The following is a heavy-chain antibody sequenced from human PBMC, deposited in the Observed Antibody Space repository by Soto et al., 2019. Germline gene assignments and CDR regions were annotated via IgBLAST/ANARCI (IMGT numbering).Heavy chain of an antibody. CDR3: ARSPLYDFWSGYSLYYYYYGMDV. D-gene: IGHD3-3*01. Sequence: SETLSLTCTVSGGSISSGGYYWSWIRQHPGKGLEWIGYIYYSGSTYYNPSLKSRVTISVDTSKNQFSLKLSSVTAADTAVYYCARSPLYDFWSGYSLYYYYYGMDVWGQGTTVTVS. V-gene: IGHV4-31*03. J-gene: IGHJ6*02. CDR2: IYYSGST. CDR1: GGSISSGGYY.